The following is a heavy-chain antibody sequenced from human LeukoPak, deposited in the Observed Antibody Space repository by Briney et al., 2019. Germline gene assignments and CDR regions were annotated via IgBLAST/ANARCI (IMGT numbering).Heavy chain of an antibody. V-gene: IGHV4-59*01. Sequence: SETLSLTCTVSGGSISSYYWSWIRQPPGKGLEWIGYIYYSGSTNYDPSLKSRVTISVDTSKNQFSLKLSSVTAADTAVYYCARDVVSYDSSGYYYVSDAFDIWGQGTMVTVSS. CDR1: GGSISSYY. J-gene: IGHJ3*02. CDR2: IYYSGST. CDR3: ARDVVSYDSSGYYYVSDAFDI. D-gene: IGHD3-22*01.